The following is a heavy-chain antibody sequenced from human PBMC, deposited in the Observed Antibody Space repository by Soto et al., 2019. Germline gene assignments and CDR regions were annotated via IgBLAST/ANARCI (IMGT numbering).Heavy chain of an antibody. CDR3: GKSYDLWGPYLPFGDQRAP. CDR1: GFIFGSYA. V-gene: IGHV3-30*16. D-gene: IGHD3-3*01. J-gene: IGHJ5*02. Sequence: QVQLVESGGGVVQPGESLRLSCAASGFIFGSYAMNWVRQVPGKGPEWVAVLSTDGSTPYYADSVRGRFTISRDNSKSTLFLKMNSLRPEDTAIYFCGKSYDLWGPYLPFGDQRAPWAQGTRVTV. CDR2: LSTDGSTP.